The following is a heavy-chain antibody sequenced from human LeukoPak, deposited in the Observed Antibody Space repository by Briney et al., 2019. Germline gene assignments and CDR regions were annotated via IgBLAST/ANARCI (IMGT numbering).Heavy chain of an antibody. CDR2: IIPILGIA. Sequence: ASVKVSCKASGGTFSSYAISWVRQAPGQGLEWMGRIIPILGIANYAQKFQGRVTITADKSTSTAYMELSSLRSEDTAVYYCARTLSSVLRFLEWLPPGDWGQGTLVTVSS. CDR3: ARTLSSVLRFLEWLPPGD. CDR1: GGTFSSYA. D-gene: IGHD3-3*01. V-gene: IGHV1-69*04. J-gene: IGHJ4*02.